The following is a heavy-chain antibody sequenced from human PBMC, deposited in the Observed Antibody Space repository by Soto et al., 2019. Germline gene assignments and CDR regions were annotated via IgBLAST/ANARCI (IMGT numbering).Heavy chain of an antibody. CDR3: ARDQGGLMDV. CDR1: GFTFSSYA. J-gene: IGHJ6*02. V-gene: IGHV3-30-3*01. Sequence: QMQLVESGGGVVQPGRSLRLSCAASGFTFSSYAMHWVRQAPGKGLEWEAVISYDGSNKYYADSVKGRFTISRDNSKNTLYLQMNSLRAEDTAVYYCARDQGGLMDVWGQGTTVTVSS. CDR2: ISYDGSNK. D-gene: IGHD3-16*01.